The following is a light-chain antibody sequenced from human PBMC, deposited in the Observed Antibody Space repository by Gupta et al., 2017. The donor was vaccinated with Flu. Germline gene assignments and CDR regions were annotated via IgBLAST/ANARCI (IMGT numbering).Light chain of an antibody. V-gene: IGKV4-1*01. CDR3: KQDSGAPYT. CDR1: KSGLWSPNDKNY. Sequence: SLGERATINCKSSKSGLWSPNDKNYWAWYQQKPGRPPKVRINWASSRESGVPDRVSGSGSGTDGTLTISSLQAEDGAVYDCKQDSGAPYTCGQGTKLEIK. CDR2: WAS. J-gene: IGKJ2*01.